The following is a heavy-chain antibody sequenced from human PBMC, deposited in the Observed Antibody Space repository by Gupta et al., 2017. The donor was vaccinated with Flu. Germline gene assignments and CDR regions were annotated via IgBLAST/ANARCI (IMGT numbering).Heavy chain of an antibody. V-gene: IGHV3-30*18. J-gene: IGHJ4*02. CDR2: IAYDGSKK. Sequence: QVQLVESGGGVVQPGRSLRLSCGSSGFTFSSHGMHWVRQAPGKGPEWVAVIAYDGSKKWYAESVKGRFTISRDNSKNMLYLQMNSLRAEATAVYHCAKDSTVYYLDYWGQGALVTVSS. CDR1: GFTFSSHG. CDR3: AKDSTVYYLDY.